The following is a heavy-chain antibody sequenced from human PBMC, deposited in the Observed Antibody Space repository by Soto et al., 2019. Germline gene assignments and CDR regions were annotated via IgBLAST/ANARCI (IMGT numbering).Heavy chain of an antibody. CDR3: AGGVAMVRGLNYYYGMNV. D-gene: IGHD3-10*01. J-gene: IGHJ6*02. CDR2: IIPIFGTA. CDR1: GGTLSSYA. Sequence: SVKVSCKASGGTLSSYAISWVRQAPGQGLEWMGGIIPIFGTANYAQKFQGRVTITADESTSTAYMELSSLRSEDTAMYYCAGGVAMVRGLNYYYGMNVWGQGTTVTVSS. V-gene: IGHV1-69*13.